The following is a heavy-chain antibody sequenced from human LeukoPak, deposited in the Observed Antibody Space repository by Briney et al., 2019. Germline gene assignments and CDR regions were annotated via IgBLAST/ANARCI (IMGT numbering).Heavy chain of an antibody. V-gene: IGHV3-21*01. Sequence: KAGGSLRLSCAASGFIFSSYSMNWVRQAPGKGLEWVSSISSSSSYIYYVDSVKGRFTISRDNAKNTLYLQMKSLRAEDTAVYYCAKGGGYEAQYYYYYLDVWGKGTTVTISS. CDR1: GFIFSSYS. D-gene: IGHD5-12*01. CDR3: AKGGGYEAQYYYYYLDV. J-gene: IGHJ6*03. CDR2: ISSSSSYI.